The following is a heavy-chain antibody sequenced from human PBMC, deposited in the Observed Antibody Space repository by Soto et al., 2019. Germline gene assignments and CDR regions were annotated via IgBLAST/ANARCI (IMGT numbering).Heavy chain of an antibody. D-gene: IGHD4-17*01. CDR3: ASHLYGDYVAFDI. J-gene: IGHJ3*02. CDR2: IYYSGST. Sequence: SETLSLTCTVSGGSISSYYWSWIRQPPGKGLEWIGYIYYSGSTNYNPSLKSRVTISVDTSKNQFSLKLSSVTAADTAVYYCASHLYGDYVAFDIWGQGTMVTVSS. CDR1: GGSISSYY. V-gene: IGHV4-59*01.